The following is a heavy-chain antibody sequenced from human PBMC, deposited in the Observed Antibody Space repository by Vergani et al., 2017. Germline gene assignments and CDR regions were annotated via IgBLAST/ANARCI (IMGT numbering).Heavy chain of an antibody. J-gene: IGHJ5*02. V-gene: IGHV4-30-2*01. CDR3: ARENSHDNWFDP. Sequence: QLQLQESGSGLVKPSQTLSLTCAVSGGSISSGGYSWSWIRQPPGKGLEWSGYIYHSGSTYYNTPLKSRGTISVDRSKNQFSLKLSSVTAADTAVYYCARENSHDNWFDPWGQGTLVTDSS. CDR1: GGSISSGGYS. CDR2: IYHSGST.